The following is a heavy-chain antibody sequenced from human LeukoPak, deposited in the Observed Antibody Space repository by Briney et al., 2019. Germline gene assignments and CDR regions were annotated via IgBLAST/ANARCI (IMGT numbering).Heavy chain of an antibody. CDR1: GGSLRVCY. CDR3: GRGVAYSSGRVSLDY. Sequence: PSETLSLTCAVYGGSLRVCYWSGIRQPPARGREGMGEINHSGSTNYNPAVKSRGTESVDTSKNQCFLKLNPLTAAGTAVVFRGRGVAYSSGRVSLDYWGPGTLVPVSS. J-gene: IGHJ4*02. D-gene: IGHD6-19*01. CDR2: INHSGST. V-gene: IGHV4-34*01.